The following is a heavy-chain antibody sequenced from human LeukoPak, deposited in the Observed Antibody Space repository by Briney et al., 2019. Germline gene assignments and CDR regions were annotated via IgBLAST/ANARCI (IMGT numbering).Heavy chain of an antibody. D-gene: IGHD2-15*01. J-gene: IGHJ5*02. Sequence: GGSLRLSCAASGFTFDDYAMNGFGQAPGKGLKGVSGISWNSGSIGYADSVKGRFTISRDNAKNSLYLQMDSLRAEDTALYYCAKAPAHTLVAATLDPWGQGTLVTVSS. CDR1: GFTFDDYA. CDR3: AKAPAHTLVAATLDP. V-gene: IGHV3-9*01. CDR2: ISWNSGSI.